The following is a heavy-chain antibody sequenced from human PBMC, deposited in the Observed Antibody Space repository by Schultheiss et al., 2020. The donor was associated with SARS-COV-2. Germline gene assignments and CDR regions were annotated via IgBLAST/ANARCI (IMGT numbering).Heavy chain of an antibody. CDR1: GGSISSYY. V-gene: IGHV4-4*07. CDR2: IYTSGNT. D-gene: IGHD3-10*01. Sequence: SETLSLTCTVSGGSISSYYWSWIRQPAGKGLEWIGRIYTSGNTNYNPSLKSRVTMSVDTSKNQFSLKLSSVTAADTAVYYCARDLPGSGSYPSYYYYGMDVWGQGTTVTVSS. J-gene: IGHJ6*02. CDR3: ARDLPGSGSYPSYYYYGMDV.